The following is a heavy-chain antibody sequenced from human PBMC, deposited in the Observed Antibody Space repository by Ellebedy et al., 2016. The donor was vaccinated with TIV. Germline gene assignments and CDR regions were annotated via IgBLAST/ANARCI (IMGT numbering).Heavy chain of an antibody. CDR1: GFTFSGSA. CDR2: IRSKANSYAT. D-gene: IGHD6-25*01. J-gene: IGHJ6*02. Sequence: GESLKISCAASGFTFSGSAMHWVRQASGKGLEWVGRIRSKANSYATAYAASVKGRFTISRDDSKNTAYLQLNSLKTEDTAVYYCTVSAPRYYYYYYGMDVWGQGTTVTVSS. CDR3: TVSAPRYYYYYYGMDV. V-gene: IGHV3-73*01.